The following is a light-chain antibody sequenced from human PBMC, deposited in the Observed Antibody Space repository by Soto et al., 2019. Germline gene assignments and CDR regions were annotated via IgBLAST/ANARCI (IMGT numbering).Light chain of an antibody. J-gene: IGLJ3*02. CDR2: RNN. Sequence: QSVLTQPPSASGTPGQRVTISCSGSSSNIGGNYVLCYHQLPGTAPELFIYRNNQRPSGVPDRFSGSKSGTSASLSISGLRSEDEADYYCAAWEDSLSGWVFGGGTELTVL. V-gene: IGLV1-47*01. CDR3: AAWEDSLSGWV. CDR1: SSNIGGNY.